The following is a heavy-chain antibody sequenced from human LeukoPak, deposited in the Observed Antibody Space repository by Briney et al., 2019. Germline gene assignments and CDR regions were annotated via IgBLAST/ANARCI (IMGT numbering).Heavy chain of an antibody. CDR3: ARDITMVRGVYLDY. D-gene: IGHD3-10*01. J-gene: IGHJ4*02. V-gene: IGHV1-2*02. CDR1: GYTFTGYY. CDR2: INPNSGGT. Sequence: ASVKVSCKASGYTFTGYYMHWVRQAPGQGLEWMGWINPNSGGTNYAQKFQGRVTMTRGTSISTAYMELSRLRSDDTAVYYCARDITMVRGVYLDYWGQGTLVTVSS.